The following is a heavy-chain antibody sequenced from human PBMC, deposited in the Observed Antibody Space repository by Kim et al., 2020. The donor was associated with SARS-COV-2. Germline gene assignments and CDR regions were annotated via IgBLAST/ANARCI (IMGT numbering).Heavy chain of an antibody. CDR3: ARGVPYSYGLYYYYYYYMDV. CDR1: GGSFSGYY. CDR2: INHSGST. Sequence: SETLSLTCAVYGGSFSGYYWSWIRQPPGKGLEWIGEINHSGSTNYNPSLKSRVTISVDTSKNQFSLKLSSVTAADTAVYYCARGVPYSYGLYYYYYYYMDVWGKGTTVTVSS. D-gene: IGHD5-18*01. J-gene: IGHJ6*03. V-gene: IGHV4-34*01.